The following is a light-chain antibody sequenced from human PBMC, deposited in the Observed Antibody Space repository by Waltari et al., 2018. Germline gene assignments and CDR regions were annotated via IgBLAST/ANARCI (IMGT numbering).Light chain of an antibody. CDR3: CSYAGSYTFV. CDR2: DVN. CDR1: SSDVGGSNF. J-gene: IGLJ2*01. Sequence: QSALTQPASVSGSPGQSVTISCTGTSSDVGGSNFVSWYQQHPGKAPKFMIYDVNKRPSGVPDRFSGSKSGNTASLTISGLQAEDEADYYCCSYAGSYTFVFGGGTKLTVL. V-gene: IGLV2-11*01.